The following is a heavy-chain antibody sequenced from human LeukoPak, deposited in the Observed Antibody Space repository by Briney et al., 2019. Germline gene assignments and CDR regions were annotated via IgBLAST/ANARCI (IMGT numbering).Heavy chain of an antibody. CDR1: GGSFSGYY. Sequence: SETLSLTCAVYGGSFSGYYWGWIRQPPGKGLEWIGEINHSGSTNYNPSLKSRVTISVDTSKNQFSLKLSSVTAADTAVYYCARVPRTPSSLWFGESLFDYWGQGTLVTVSS. J-gene: IGHJ4*02. V-gene: IGHV4-34*01. D-gene: IGHD3-10*01. CDR2: INHSGST. CDR3: ARVPRTPSSLWFGESLFDY.